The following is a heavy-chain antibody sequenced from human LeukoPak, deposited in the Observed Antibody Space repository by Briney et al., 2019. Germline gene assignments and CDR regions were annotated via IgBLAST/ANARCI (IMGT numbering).Heavy chain of an antibody. CDR1: GGSISSGDYY. V-gene: IGHV4-30-4*08. CDR2: IYYSGCT. CDR3: ARVTIFGVAIKGGRWYYYMDV. Sequence: SQTLSLTCTVSGGSISSGDYYWSWIRQPPGKGLECIGYIYYSGCTYYNPSLKSRATKSVDTSKNQFSLKLSSVSTADTYVVYCARVTIFGVAIKGGRWYYYMDVWGKGTTVTVSS. D-gene: IGHD3-3*01. J-gene: IGHJ6*03.